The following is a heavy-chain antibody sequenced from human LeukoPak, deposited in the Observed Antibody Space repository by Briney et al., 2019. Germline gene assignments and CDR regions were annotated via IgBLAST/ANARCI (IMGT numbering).Heavy chain of an antibody. CDR3: ARLYCSGGSCYYYYYMDV. J-gene: IGHJ6*03. CDR2: ISAYNGNT. D-gene: IGHD2-15*01. Sequence: GASVKVSCKASGYTFTSYGISWVRQAPGQGLEWMGWISAYNGNTNYAQKLQGRVTITTDTSTSTAYMELRSLRSDDTAVYYCARLYCSGGSCYYYYYMDVWGKGTTVTVSS. CDR1: GYTFTSYG. V-gene: IGHV1-18*01.